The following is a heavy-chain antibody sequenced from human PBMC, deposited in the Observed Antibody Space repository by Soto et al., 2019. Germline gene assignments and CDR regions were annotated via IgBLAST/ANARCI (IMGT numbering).Heavy chain of an antibody. Sequence: PGGSLRLSCAASGFTFSSYAMSWVRQAPGKGLEWVSAISGSGGSTYYADSVKGRFTISRDNSKNTLYLQMNSLRAEDTAVYYCAKAMEGPRGRGNYYYYYGMDVWGQGTTVTVSS. CDR1: GFTFSSYA. J-gene: IGHJ6*02. CDR3: AKAMEGPRGRGNYYYYYGMDV. CDR2: ISGSGGST. D-gene: IGHD1-1*01. V-gene: IGHV3-23*01.